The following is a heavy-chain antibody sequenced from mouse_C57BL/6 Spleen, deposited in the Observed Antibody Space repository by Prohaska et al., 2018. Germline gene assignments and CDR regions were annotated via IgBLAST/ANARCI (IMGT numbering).Heavy chain of an antibody. J-gene: IGHJ2*01. CDR3: ARNYYFDY. Sequence: QVQLQQPGAELVRPGSSVKLSCKASGYTFTSYWMDWVKQRPGQGLEWIGNIYPSDSETHYNQKFKDKATLTVDKSSSTAYMQLSSLTSEDSAVYYCARNYYFDYWGQGTTLTVSS. CDR2: IYPSDSET. V-gene: IGHV1-61*01. CDR1: GYTFTSYW.